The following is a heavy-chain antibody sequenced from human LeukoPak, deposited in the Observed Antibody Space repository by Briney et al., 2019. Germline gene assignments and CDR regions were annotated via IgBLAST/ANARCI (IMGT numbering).Heavy chain of an antibody. CDR1: GYTFTGYY. CDR2: INPNSGGT. V-gene: IGHV1-2*06. Sequence: APVKVSCKASGYTFTGYYMHWVRQAPGQGLEWMGRINPNSGGTNYAQKFQGRATMTRDTSISTAYMELSRLRSDDTAVYYCARDRIAAAGQLYNWFDPWGQGTLVTVSS. CDR3: ARDRIAAAGQLYNWFDP. D-gene: IGHD6-13*01. J-gene: IGHJ5*02.